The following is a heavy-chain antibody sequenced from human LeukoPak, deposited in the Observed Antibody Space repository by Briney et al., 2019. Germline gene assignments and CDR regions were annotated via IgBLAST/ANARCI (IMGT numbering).Heavy chain of an antibody. CDR3: ARVGGAYNSFDY. V-gene: IGHV1-46*01. J-gene: IGHJ4*02. CDR1: GYTFTSYY. D-gene: IGHD5-24*01. Sequence: ASVKDSCKASGYTFTSYYMHWVRQAPGQGLEWMGIINPSGGSTSYAQKFQGRVTMTRDMSTSTVYMELSSLRSEDTAVYYCARVGGAYNSFDYWGQGTLVTVSS. CDR2: INPSGGST.